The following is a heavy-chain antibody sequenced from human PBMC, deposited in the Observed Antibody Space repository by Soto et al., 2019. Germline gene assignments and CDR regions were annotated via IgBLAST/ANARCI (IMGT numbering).Heavy chain of an antibody. J-gene: IGHJ2*01. CDR3: ARESRYYYDSSGYPPWYFDL. V-gene: IGHV4-31*02. CDR1: GGSISSGGYY. CDR2: IYYSGST. D-gene: IGHD3-22*01. Sequence: LSLTCTVSGGSISSGGYYWSWIRQHPGEGLEWIGYIYYSGSTYYNPSLKSRVTISVDTSKNQFSLKLSSVTAADTAVYYCARESRYYYDSSGYPPWYFDLWGRGTLVTVSS.